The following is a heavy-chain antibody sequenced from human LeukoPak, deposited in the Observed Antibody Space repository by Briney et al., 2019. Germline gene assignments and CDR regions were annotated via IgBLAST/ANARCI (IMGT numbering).Heavy chain of an antibody. D-gene: IGHD6-6*01. CDR1: GFTFTSYI. Sequence: GGSLRLSCAASGFTFTSYIMHWVRQAPGKGLEWVSIIWYDGSNKYYADSVKGRFTVSRDNSKNTLYLQVNSLRAEDTAVYYRARDRGTTSSAGYYFDTWGQGALVTVSS. J-gene: IGHJ4*02. CDR2: IWYDGSNK. V-gene: IGHV3-33*08. CDR3: ARDRGTTSSAGYYFDT.